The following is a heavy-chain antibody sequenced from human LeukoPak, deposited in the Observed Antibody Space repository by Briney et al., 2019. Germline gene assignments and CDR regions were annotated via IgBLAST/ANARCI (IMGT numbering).Heavy chain of an antibody. Sequence: GGSLRLSCAASGFTFSSYAMSWVRQAPGKGLEWVSAISGSGASTYYADSVKGRFTISRANSKNTLYLQMNSLRAEDTAVYYCAKDDQQLAKNPFDYWGQGTLVTVSS. CDR3: AKDDQQLAKNPFDY. CDR1: GFTFSSYA. CDR2: ISGSGAST. J-gene: IGHJ4*02. V-gene: IGHV3-23*01. D-gene: IGHD6-13*01.